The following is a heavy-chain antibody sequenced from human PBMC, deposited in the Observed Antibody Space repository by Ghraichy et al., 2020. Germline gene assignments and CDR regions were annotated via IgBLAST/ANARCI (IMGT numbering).Heavy chain of an antibody. Sequence: SETLSLTCTVSGGSISSYYWSWIRQPPGKGLEWIGYIYTSGSTNYNPSLKSRVTISVDTSKNQFSLKLSSVTTADTAVYYCARHPASTVTTAHYYYGMDVWGQGTTVTVSS. V-gene: IGHV4-4*09. CDR1: GGSISSYY. CDR3: ARHPASTVTTAHYYYGMDV. J-gene: IGHJ6*02. CDR2: IYTSGST. D-gene: IGHD4-17*01.